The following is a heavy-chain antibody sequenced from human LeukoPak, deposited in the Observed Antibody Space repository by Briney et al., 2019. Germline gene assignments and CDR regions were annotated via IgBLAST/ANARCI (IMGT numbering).Heavy chain of an antibody. J-gene: IGHJ4*02. CDR2: IYYNGNT. CDR3: ARHQATYYSGSGSFYFDY. V-gene: IGHV4-39*01. CDR1: GDSISSSSFY. D-gene: IGHD3-10*01. Sequence: PSETLSLTCTVSGDSISSSSFYWGWIRQPPGKGLEWIGSIYYNGNTYYNPSLRSRVTISVDTSKNQFSLRLSSVTAADTAMYYCARHQATYYSGSGSFYFDYWGQGTLVTVSS.